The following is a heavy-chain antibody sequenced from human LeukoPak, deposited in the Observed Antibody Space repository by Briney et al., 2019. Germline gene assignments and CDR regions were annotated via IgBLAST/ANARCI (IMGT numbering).Heavy chain of an antibody. CDR1: GGTLSNYN. V-gene: IGHV1-69*08. D-gene: IGHD3-10*01. CDR2: IISTSGTA. CDR3: ARTAAEWEFRGDLDY. Sequence: ASVTVSFTASGGTLSNYNINWVRQAPGQGLEWMGRIISTSGTADYAQKFQGSVTITADTSTNTFYLELSSLRYEDTAVYYCARTAAEWEFRGDLDYWGQGTLVTVSS. J-gene: IGHJ4*02.